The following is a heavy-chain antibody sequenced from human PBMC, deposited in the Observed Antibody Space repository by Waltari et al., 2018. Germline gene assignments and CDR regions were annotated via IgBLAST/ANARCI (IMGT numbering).Heavy chain of an antibody. CDR2: IYPGDADT. J-gene: IGHJ3*02. V-gene: IGHV5-51*01. Sequence: EVQLVQSGAEVKKPGESLKISCKGSGYSFTSYWIGWVRQMPGKGLAWMGSIYPGDADTRDSPSFQGQVTISADKSISTAYLQWSSLKASDTAMYYCARHGPNYYDSSGYYFGAFDIWGQGTMVTVSS. CDR3: ARHGPNYYDSSGYYFGAFDI. CDR1: GYSFTSYW. D-gene: IGHD3-22*01.